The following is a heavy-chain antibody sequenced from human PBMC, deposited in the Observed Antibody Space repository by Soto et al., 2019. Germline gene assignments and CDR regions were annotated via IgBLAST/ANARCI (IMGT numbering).Heavy chain of an antibody. Sequence: GGSLRLSCAASGFTFSTSAILWVRQAPGKGLEWVALISYDGSNKYYADSVRGRCTISRDNFKKTVTLQLNRLRVEATAVSDCAGEGVDYCTSPNCGTSWFGQWGKGAVVSVPS. CDR1: GFTFSTSA. CDR2: ISYDGSNK. J-gene: IGHJ5*02. V-gene: IGHV3-30-3*01. D-gene: IGHD2-2*01. CDR3: AGEGVDYCTSPNCGTSWFGQ.